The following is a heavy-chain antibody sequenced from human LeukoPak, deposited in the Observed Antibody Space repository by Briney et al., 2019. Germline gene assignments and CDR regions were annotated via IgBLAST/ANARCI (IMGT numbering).Heavy chain of an antibody. CDR2: ISPYNGYT. D-gene: IGHD2-2*01. CDR1: VDTLTNYV. CDR3: ARVSSDCRSSPSCYDY. V-gene: IGHV1-18*01. Sequence: GASVKVSRKASVDTLTNYVISWVRQAPGQGLEWVGWISPYNGYTHYAQNLQGRVTVTTDTSTSTAYMELRSLRSDDTAVYYCARVSSDCRSSPSCYDYWGQGTLVIVSS. J-gene: IGHJ4*02.